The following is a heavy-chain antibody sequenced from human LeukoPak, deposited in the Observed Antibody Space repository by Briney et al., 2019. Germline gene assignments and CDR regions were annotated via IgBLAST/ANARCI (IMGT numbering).Heavy chain of an antibody. V-gene: IGHV4-38-2*02. CDR1: GYSISSGYY. CDR2: IYHSGST. Sequence: PSETLSLTCTVSGYSISSGYYWGWIRQPPGKGLEWIGSIYHSGSTYYNPSLKSRVTISVDTSKNQFSLKLSSVTAADTAVYYCARNAMVRGVPVDYWGQGTLVTVSS. CDR3: ARNAMVRGVPVDY. J-gene: IGHJ4*02. D-gene: IGHD3-10*01.